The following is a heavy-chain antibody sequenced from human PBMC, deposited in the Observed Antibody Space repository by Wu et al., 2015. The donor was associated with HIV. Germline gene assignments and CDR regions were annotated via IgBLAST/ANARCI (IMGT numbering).Heavy chain of an antibody. D-gene: IGHD3-3*01. CDR3: ARGDYANYDFWSAYPSY. CDR2: INPNSGGT. J-gene: IGHJ4*02. Sequence: QVLLVQSGAEVKKTGASVKVSCKASGYTFTGYYIHWLRQAPGQGLEWMGWINPNSGGTNYAQKFHGRVTLTRDTSIGTAYMELSRLTSDDTAVYYCARGDYANYDFWSAYPSYWGQGTLVTVSS. V-gene: IGHV1-2*02. CDR1: GYTFTGYY.